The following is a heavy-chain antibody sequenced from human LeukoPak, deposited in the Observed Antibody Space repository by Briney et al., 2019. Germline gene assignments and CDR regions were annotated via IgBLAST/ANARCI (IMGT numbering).Heavy chain of an antibody. CDR1: GGSISSYY. D-gene: IGHD3-9*01. CDR3: ARDGHYDTLTGHLFYYYYYMDV. CDR2: IYTSGST. Sequence: SETLSLTCTVSGGSISSYYWSWIRQPAGKGLEWIGRIYTSGSTNYNPSLKSRVTMSVDTSKNQFSLKLSSVTAADTAVYYCARDGHYDTLTGHLFYYYYYMDVWGKGTTVTVSS. V-gene: IGHV4-4*07. J-gene: IGHJ6*03.